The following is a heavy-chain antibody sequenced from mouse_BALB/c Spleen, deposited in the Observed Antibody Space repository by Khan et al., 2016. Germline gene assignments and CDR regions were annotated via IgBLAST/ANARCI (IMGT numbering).Heavy chain of an antibody. V-gene: IGHV2-2*02. CDR3: ARILHCSFDY. CDR2: IWSDGNT. Sequence: QVQLKESGPGLVQPSQSLSITCTVSGFSLTNYGVHWIRQSPGKGLEWLGVIWSDGNTDYSEAFISRRSCIKDSSTGQVFCKMNFLQPNDTAIYYRARILHCSFDYWCQGTTLTVSS. J-gene: IGHJ2*01. CDR1: GFSLTNYG.